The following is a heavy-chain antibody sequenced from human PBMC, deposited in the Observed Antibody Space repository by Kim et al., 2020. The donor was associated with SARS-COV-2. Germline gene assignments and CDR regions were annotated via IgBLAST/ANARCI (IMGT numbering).Heavy chain of an antibody. J-gene: IGHJ4*02. V-gene: IGHV3-9*01. CDR3: AKDMYSSWTRHNFDY. D-gene: IGHD6-13*01. CDR2: ISWNSGSI. CDR1: GFTFDDYA. Sequence: GGSLRLSCAASGFTFDDYAMHWVRQAPGKGLEWVSGISWNSGSIGYADSVKGRFTISRDNAKNSLYLQMNSLRAEDTALYYCAKDMYSSWTRHNFDYWGQGTLVTVSS.